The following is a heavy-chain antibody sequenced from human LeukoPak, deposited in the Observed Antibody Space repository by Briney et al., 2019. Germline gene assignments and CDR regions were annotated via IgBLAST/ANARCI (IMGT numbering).Heavy chain of an antibody. CDR3: ARHPKGEDWFDP. J-gene: IGHJ5*02. CDR1: GYSSTYW. CDR2: IYSGDSQT. D-gene: IGHD3-16*01. Sequence: GESLKISCKSSGYSSTYWIGWVRQMPGKGLEWMGIIYSGDSQTKYSPSFQGRVTISADKSITTAYLQWSSLKASGTAMYYCARHPKGEDWFDPWGQGTLVTVSS. V-gene: IGHV5-51*01.